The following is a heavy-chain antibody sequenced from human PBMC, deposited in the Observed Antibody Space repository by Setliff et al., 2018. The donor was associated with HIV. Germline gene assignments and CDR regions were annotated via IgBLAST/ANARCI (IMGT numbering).Heavy chain of an antibody. CDR3: ASVPFTTGFDY. D-gene: IGHD3-3*01. J-gene: IGHJ4*02. Sequence: SETLSLTCSVSGGSISSSSYYWGWIRQPPGKGLEWIGSIYYSGSTYYNPSLKSRVTISVDTSKNQFSLKLSSVTAADTAVYYCASVPFTTGFDYWGQGTLVTVSS. CDR1: GGSISSSSYY. V-gene: IGHV4-39*07. CDR2: IYYSGST.